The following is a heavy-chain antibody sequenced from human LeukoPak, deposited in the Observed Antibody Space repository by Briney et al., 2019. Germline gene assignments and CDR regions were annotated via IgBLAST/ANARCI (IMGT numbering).Heavy chain of an antibody. CDR1: GFTVSSNY. Sequence: LRLSCAASGFTVSSNYMSWIRQPPGKGLEWIGYIRYSGSANYNPSLRSRVTISIDTSKNQFSLKLSSVTAADTAVYHCARLVYDSRGYYFDYWGQGTLVTVSS. D-gene: IGHD3-22*01. CDR3: ARLVYDSRGYYFDY. CDR2: IRYSGSA. J-gene: IGHJ4*02. V-gene: IGHV4-59*08.